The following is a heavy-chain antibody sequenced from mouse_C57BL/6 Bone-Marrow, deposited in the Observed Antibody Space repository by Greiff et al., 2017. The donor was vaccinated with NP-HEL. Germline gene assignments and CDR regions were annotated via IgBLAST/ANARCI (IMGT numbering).Heavy chain of an antibody. Sequence: QVQLQQPGAELVKPGASVKLSCKASGYTFTSYWMHWVKQRPGRDLEWIGRIDPNSGGTKYNEKFKSKARLTVDKPSSTAYMQLSSLASEDTAVYYCARTVGRGYFDYWGQGTTLTVSS. D-gene: IGHD1-1*01. V-gene: IGHV1-72*01. CDR1: GYTFTSYW. J-gene: IGHJ2*01. CDR3: ARTVGRGYFDY. CDR2: IDPNSGGT.